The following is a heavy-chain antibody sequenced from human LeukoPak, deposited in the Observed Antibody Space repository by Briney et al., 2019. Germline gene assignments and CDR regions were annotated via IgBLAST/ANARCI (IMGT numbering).Heavy chain of an antibody. CDR3: AKSILMTTVTTYYFDY. D-gene: IGHD4-17*01. CDR1: GFTFSSYA. J-gene: IGHJ4*02. CDR2: ISGSGGSI. Sequence: GGSRRLSCAASGFTFSSYAMSWVRQAPGKGLEWVSTISGSGGSIYYADSVKGRFTISRDNSKNTLYLQMNSLRAEDTAVYYCAKSILMTTVTTYYFDYWGQGTLVTVSS. V-gene: IGHV3-23*01.